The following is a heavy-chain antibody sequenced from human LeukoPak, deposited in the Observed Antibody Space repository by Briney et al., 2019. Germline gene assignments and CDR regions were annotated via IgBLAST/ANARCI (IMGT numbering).Heavy chain of an antibody. D-gene: IGHD5-12*01. Sequence: SETLSLTCTVSGYSISSGYYWGWIRQPPGKGLEWIGSIYHSGSTYYNPSLKSRVTISVDTSKNQFSLKLSSVTAADTAVYYCARSGYSGHDYVDYWGQGTLVTVSS. V-gene: IGHV4-38-2*02. J-gene: IGHJ4*02. CDR1: GYSISSGYY. CDR3: ARSGYSGHDYVDY. CDR2: IYHSGST.